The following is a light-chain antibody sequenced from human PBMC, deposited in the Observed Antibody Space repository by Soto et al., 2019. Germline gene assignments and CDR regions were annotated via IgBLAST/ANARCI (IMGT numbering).Light chain of an antibody. J-gene: IGKJ1*01. CDR1: QSISTW. Sequence: MKVTQYPCTLFSFVAVTVTITCRASQSISTWLAWYQQEPGKAPKLLIHKASSLQSGVPSRFSGSGSGTDFTLTISSLHPDDFATYYCQQYNSYSQTSGQGIKVDIK. CDR3: QQYNSYSQT. CDR2: KAS. V-gene: IGKV1-5*03.